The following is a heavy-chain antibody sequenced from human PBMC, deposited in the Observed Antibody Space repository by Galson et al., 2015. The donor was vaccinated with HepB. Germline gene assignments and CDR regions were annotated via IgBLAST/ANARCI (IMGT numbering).Heavy chain of an antibody. Sequence: PALVKPTQTLTLTCSFSGFSLTTTGVGVGWIRQPPGKALEWLAVIFWGDDKFYSPALKNRLTITMDTSKNQVVLTMTNMDPVDTATYYCARSPSIAVVTGEDNLFDPWGQGILVTVSS. CDR2: IFWGDDK. V-gene: IGHV2-5*02. J-gene: IGHJ5*02. CDR1: GFSLTTTGVG. D-gene: IGHD6-19*01. CDR3: ARSPSIAVVTGEDNLFDP.